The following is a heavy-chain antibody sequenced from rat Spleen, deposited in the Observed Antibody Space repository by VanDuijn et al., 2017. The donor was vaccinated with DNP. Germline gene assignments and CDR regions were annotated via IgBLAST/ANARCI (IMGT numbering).Heavy chain of an antibody. CDR1: GFTFSNYG. CDR2: ISTGGGNT. D-gene: IGHD1-4*01. CDR3: ARDPGHVPGYPRVYWYFDF. V-gene: IGHV5S14*01. Sequence: EVQLVESGGGLIQPGRSLKLSCTASGFTFSNYGMAWVRQTPTTGLEWVASISTGGGNTYYRDSVKGRFTISRDNAKNTQYLQMDSLRSEDTATYYCARDPGHVPGYPRVYWYFDFWGPGTMVTVSS. J-gene: IGHJ1*01.